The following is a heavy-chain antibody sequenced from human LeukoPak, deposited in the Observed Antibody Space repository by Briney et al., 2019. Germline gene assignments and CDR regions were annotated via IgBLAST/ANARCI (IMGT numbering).Heavy chain of an antibody. V-gene: IGHV3-23*01. Sequence: PGGSLRLSCAASGFTYSSYAMSWVRQAPGRGLEWVSTITGSGDTTHYADSAKGRFTISRDNSKNTLYLQMNSLRGEDTALYFCAKDQWFGESMIFWGQGTLVTVSS. CDR3: AKDQWFGESMIF. D-gene: IGHD3-10*01. CDR2: ITGSGDTT. J-gene: IGHJ4*02. CDR1: GFTYSSYA.